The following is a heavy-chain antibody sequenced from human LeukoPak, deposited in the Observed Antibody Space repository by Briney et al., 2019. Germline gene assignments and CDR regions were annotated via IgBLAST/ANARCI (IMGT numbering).Heavy chain of an antibody. V-gene: IGHV4-31*03. CDR2: IYYSGST. D-gene: IGHD4-23*01. CDR1: GGSISSGGYY. J-gene: IGHJ2*01. CDR3: ARDRYTVVSWYFDL. Sequence: PSETLSLTCTVSGGSISSGGYYWSWVRQHPGKGLEWIGYIYYSGSTYYNPSLKSRVTIPVDTSKNQFSLKLSSVTAADTAVYYCARDRYTVVSWYFDLWGRGTLVTVSS.